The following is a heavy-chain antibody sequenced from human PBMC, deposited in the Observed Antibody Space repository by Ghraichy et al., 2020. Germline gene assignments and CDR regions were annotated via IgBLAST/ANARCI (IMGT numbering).Heavy chain of an antibody. Sequence: SETLSLTCAVYGGSFSGYYWSWIRQPPGKGLEWIGEINHSGSTNYNPSLKSRVTISVDTSKNQFSLKLSSVTAADTAVYYCARIYYYDSSGYYYYYYGMDVWGQGTTVTVSS. CDR1: GGSFSGYY. V-gene: IGHV4-34*01. D-gene: IGHD3-22*01. CDR3: ARIYYYDSSGYYYYYYGMDV. J-gene: IGHJ6*02. CDR2: INHSGST.